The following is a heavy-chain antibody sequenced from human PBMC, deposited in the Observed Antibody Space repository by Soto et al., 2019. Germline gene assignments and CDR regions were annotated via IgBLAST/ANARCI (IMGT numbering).Heavy chain of an antibody. CDR1: GYSFTSYW. D-gene: IGHD5-18*01. V-gene: IGHV5-10-1*01. CDR3: ARREEFVDTAMVLWPNCYYYGMDV. Sequence: GESLKISCRGSGYSFTSYWISWVRQMPGKGLEWMGRVDPSDSYTNYSPSFQGHVTISADKSISTAYLQWSSLKASDTAMHYRARREEFVDTAMVLWPNCYYYGMDVWGQGTTVTVSS. J-gene: IGHJ6*02. CDR2: VDPSDSYT.